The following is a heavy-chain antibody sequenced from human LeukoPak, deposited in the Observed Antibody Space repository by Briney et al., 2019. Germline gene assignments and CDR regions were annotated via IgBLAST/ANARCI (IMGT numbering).Heavy chain of an antibody. Sequence: GASVKVSCKASGYTFTSYGISWVRQAPGQGLEWMGGIIPIFGTANYAQKFQGRVTITADESTSTAYMELSSLRSEDTAVYYCARLDCSSTSCYRYMDVWGKGTTVTVSS. CDR3: ARLDCSSTSCYRYMDV. CDR1: GYTFTSYG. CDR2: IIPIFGTA. D-gene: IGHD2-2*01. V-gene: IGHV1-69*13. J-gene: IGHJ6*03.